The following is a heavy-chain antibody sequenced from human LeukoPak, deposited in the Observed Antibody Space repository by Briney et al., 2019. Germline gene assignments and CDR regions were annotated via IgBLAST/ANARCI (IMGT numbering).Heavy chain of an antibody. CDR3: ARDRTYAMDV. CDR2: LNGDGSST. CDR1: GFTFSPYS. Sequence: PGGSLTPSCAASGFTFSPYSIHWVRQAPGKGLVWVSRLNGDGSSTSYADSVKGRFTISRDNAKNTVYLQMNSLTAEDTAVYFCARDRTYAMDVWGQGTTVTVSS. V-gene: IGHV3-74*01. J-gene: IGHJ6*02.